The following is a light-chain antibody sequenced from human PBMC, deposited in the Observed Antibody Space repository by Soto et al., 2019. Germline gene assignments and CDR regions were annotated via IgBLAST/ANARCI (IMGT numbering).Light chain of an antibody. J-gene: IGKJ1*01. Sequence: VLTQSPGTLSLSPGDSATLSCRASQSVSSSYLAWYQQKPGQAPRLLIYGESSRATGIPDRFSGSGSGTDFTLTISRLEPEDFAVYYCQKYGSSPRTXGQGTKVDI. V-gene: IGKV3-20*01. CDR3: QKYGSSPRT. CDR1: QSVSSSY. CDR2: GES.